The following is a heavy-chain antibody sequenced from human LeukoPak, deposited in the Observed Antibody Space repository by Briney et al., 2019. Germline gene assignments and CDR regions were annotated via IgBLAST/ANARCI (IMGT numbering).Heavy chain of an antibody. CDR3: ARQIASAATAGFDF. CDR2: IYSTGSA. CDR1: GGSISSYY. D-gene: IGHD6-13*01. V-gene: IGHV4-4*07. Sequence: ASETLSLTCTVPGGSISSYYGSWIRPPAGKGLEWIGRIYSTGSANYNPSLKSRVTMSVDTSKNQFSLRLSPVTAADTPVYYCARQIASAATAGFDFWGQGALVTVSS. J-gene: IGHJ4*02.